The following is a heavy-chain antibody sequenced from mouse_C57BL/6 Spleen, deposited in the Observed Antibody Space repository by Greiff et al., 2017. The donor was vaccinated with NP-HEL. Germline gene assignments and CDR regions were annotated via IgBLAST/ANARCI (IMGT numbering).Heavy chain of an antibody. J-gene: IGHJ1*03. D-gene: IGHD1-1*01. V-gene: IGHV1-55*01. CDR2: IYPGSGST. Sequence: QVQLKQPGAELVKPGASVKMSCKASGYTFTSYWITWVKQRPGQGLEWIGDIYPGSGSTNYNEKFKSKATLTVDTSSSAAYMQLSSLTSEDSAVYYCAREDYGSSSDVWGTGTTVTVSS. CDR1: GYTFTSYW. CDR3: AREDYGSSSDV.